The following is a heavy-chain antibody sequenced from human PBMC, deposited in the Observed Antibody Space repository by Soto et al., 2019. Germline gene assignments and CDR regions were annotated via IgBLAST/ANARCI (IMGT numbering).Heavy chain of an antibody. CDR3: ARTQGELSSYYFDY. CDR2: IYHSGST. Sequence: PSETLSLTCAVSGGSISSGGYSWSWIRQPPGKGLEWIGYIYHSGSTYYNPSLKSRVTISVDRSKNQFSLKLSSVTAADTAVYYCARTQGELSSYYFDYWGQGTLVTVSS. J-gene: IGHJ4*02. D-gene: IGHD3-16*02. CDR1: GGSISSGGYS. V-gene: IGHV4-30-2*01.